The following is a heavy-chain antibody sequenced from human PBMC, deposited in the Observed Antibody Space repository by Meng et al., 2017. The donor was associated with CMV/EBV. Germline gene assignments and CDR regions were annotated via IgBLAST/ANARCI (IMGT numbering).Heavy chain of an antibody. CDR1: GFTFDDYA. V-gene: IGHV3-9*01. CDR2: ISWNGGSI. J-gene: IGHJ4*02. Sequence: SLKISCAASGFTFDDYAMHWVRQAPGKGLEWVSGISWNGGSIGYADSVKGRFTISRDNAKNSLYLQMNSLRAEDTALYYCAKSQGYCSGGSCFIYDYWGQGTLVTVSS. D-gene: IGHD2-15*01. CDR3: AKSQGYCSGGSCFIYDY.